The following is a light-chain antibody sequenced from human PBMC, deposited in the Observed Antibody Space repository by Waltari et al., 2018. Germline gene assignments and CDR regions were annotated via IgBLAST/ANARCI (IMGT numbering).Light chain of an antibody. Sequence: QSALTQPRSVSGSPGHSVTIPCPGTSSNVGGSHYVSWYQQHPGKAPKLMIYDITQRPSGVPDRFSGSKSGNTASLTISGLQADDEADYYCCSYAGSFTLLFGGGTRVTVL. CDR1: SSNVGGSHY. CDR2: DIT. CDR3: CSYAGSFTLL. V-gene: IGLV2-11*01. J-gene: IGLJ2*01.